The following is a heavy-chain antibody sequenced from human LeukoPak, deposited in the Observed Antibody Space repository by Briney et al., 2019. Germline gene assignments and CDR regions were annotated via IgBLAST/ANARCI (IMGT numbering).Heavy chain of an antibody. V-gene: IGHV4-4*07. J-gene: IGHJ6*02. D-gene: IGHD6-19*01. CDR3: ARGRGYSSGWYKSSAYYYGMDV. Sequence: SETLSLTCTVSGGSISSYYWSWIRQPAGKGLEWIGRMFTSGSTHYNPSLKSRATMSLDTSKNQFSLRLTSVTAADTAVYYCARGRGYSSGWYKSSAYYYGMDVWGQGTTVTVSS. CDR2: MFTSGST. CDR1: GGSISSYY.